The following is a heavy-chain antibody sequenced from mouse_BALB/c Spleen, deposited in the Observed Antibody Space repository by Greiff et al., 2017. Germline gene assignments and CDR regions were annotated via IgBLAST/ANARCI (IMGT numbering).Heavy chain of an antibody. V-gene: IGHV5-6-3*01. D-gene: IGHD2-3*01. CDR2: INSNGGST. Sequence: EVQRVESGGGLVQPGGSLKLSCAASGFTFSSYGMSWVRQTPDKRLELVATINSNGGSTYYPDSVKGRFTISRDNAKNTLYLQMSSLKSEDTAMYYCARGAYDGYYFDYWGQGTTLTVSS. CDR3: ARGAYDGYYFDY. J-gene: IGHJ2*01. CDR1: GFTFSSYG.